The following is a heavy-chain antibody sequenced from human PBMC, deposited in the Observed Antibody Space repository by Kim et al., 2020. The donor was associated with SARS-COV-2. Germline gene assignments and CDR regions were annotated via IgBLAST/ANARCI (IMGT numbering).Heavy chain of an antibody. J-gene: IGHJ4*02. V-gene: IGHV3-33*01. CDR3: ARVTMVRGPEDY. Sequence: GGSLRLSCAASGFTFSSYGMHWVRQAPGKGLEWVAVIWYDGSNKYYADSVKGRFTISRDNSKNTLYLQMNSLRAEDTAVYYCARVTMVRGPEDYWGQGTLVTVSS. CDR1: GFTFSSYG. CDR2: IWYDGSNK. D-gene: IGHD3-10*01.